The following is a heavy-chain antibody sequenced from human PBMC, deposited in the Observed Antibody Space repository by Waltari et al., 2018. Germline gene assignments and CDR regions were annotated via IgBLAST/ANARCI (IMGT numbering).Heavy chain of an antibody. Sequence: EVQLVESGGGLVQPGGSLRLSCAASGFTFSSYWMHWVRQAPGKGLGWVSRSNSDGSSTSYADSVKGRFTISRDNAKNTLYLQMNSLRAEDTAVYYCAREDDYVWGSYRYWGQGTLVTVSS. CDR3: AREDDYVWGSYRY. CDR2: SNSDGSST. D-gene: IGHD3-16*02. CDR1: GFTFSSYW. V-gene: IGHV3-74*01. J-gene: IGHJ4*02.